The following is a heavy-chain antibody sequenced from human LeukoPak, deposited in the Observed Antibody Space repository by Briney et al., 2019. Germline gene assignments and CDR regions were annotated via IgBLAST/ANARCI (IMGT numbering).Heavy chain of an antibody. CDR1: GFTFSSYE. J-gene: IGHJ6*03. D-gene: IGHD2-21*01. CDR3: ARDPQGIGYYYMDV. V-gene: IGHV3-48*03. CDR2: ISSSGSTI. Sequence: PGGSLGLSCAASGFTFSSYEMNWVRQAPGKGLEWVSYISSSGSTIYYADSVKGRLTISRDNAKNSLYLQMNSLRAEDTAVYYCARDPQGIGYYYMDVWGKGTTVTVSS.